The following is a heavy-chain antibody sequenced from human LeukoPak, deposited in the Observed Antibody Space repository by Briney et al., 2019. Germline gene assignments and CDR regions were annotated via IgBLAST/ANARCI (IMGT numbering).Heavy chain of an antibody. Sequence: PGGSLRLSCAASGFTFSSYSMNWVRQAPGKGLEWVSSISSSSSYIYYADSVKGRFTISRDNAKNSLYLQMNSLGAEDTAVYYCARDDVDTAMEGYFDYWGQGTLVTVSS. V-gene: IGHV3-21*01. J-gene: IGHJ4*02. D-gene: IGHD5-18*01. CDR1: GFTFSSYS. CDR2: ISSSSSYI. CDR3: ARDDVDTAMEGYFDY.